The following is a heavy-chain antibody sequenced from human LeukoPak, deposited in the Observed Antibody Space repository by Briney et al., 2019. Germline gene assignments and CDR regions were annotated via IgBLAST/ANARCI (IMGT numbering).Heavy chain of an antibody. D-gene: IGHD6-13*01. Sequence: GGSLRLSCAASGFTFDDYAMHWVRQAPGKGLEWVSGISRNSGSIGYADSVKGRFTISRDNAKNTLYLQMNSLRAEDTAVYYCASSYSSPTSLVVWGQGTLVTVSS. CDR1: GFTFDDYA. V-gene: IGHV3-9*01. J-gene: IGHJ4*02. CDR2: ISRNSGSI. CDR3: ASSYSSPTSLVV.